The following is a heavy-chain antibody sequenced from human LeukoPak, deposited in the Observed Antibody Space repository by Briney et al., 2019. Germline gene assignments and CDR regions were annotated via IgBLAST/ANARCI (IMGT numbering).Heavy chain of an antibody. CDR3: ARIRCGHSDEICYNY. J-gene: IGHJ4*02. Sequence: PSETLSLTCAVHGVSFRAHYWSWIRQSPGKGLEWIGDTNPGGQTNYNPSLKSRVTISVGPSENRFSLRLTSVTSADTAVYFCARIRCGHSDEICYNYWGRGTLVTVSS. CDR1: GVSFRAHY. V-gene: IGHV4-34*01. D-gene: IGHD2-2*02. CDR2: TNPGGQT.